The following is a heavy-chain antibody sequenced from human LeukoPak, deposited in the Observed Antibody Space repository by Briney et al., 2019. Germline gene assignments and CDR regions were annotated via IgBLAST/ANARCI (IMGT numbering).Heavy chain of an antibody. CDR3: AKEQYPGYFDF. J-gene: IGHJ4*02. D-gene: IGHD1-14*01. CDR2: IRFDATNK. Sequence: GGSLRLSCAASGFIFGGSSMHWVRQAPGKGLEWVCFIRFDATNKYYADSVKGRFTISRDNSKNTLYLQLNNVRTEDTATYFCAKEQYPGYFDFWGQGTLVTVSA. V-gene: IGHV3-30*02. CDR1: GFIFGGSS.